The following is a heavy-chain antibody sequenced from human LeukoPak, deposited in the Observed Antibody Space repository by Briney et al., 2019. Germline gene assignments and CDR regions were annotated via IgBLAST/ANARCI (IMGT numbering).Heavy chain of an antibody. CDR2: ISGGGGTT. D-gene: IGHD6-13*01. Sequence: GGSLGLSCAASGFTFSSYAMSWVRQAPGRGLEWVSIISGGGGTTYYADSVSGRFTISRDNSKNTLSLQMNSLRADDTAVYYCAKLSSSWYNDYWGQGTLVTVSS. CDR3: AKLSSSWYNDY. J-gene: IGHJ4*02. CDR1: GFTFSSYA. V-gene: IGHV3-23*01.